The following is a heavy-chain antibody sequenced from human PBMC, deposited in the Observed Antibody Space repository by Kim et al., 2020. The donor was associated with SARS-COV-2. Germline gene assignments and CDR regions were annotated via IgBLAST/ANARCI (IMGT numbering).Heavy chain of an antibody. CDR1: GYTFTGYY. D-gene: IGHD6-6*01. CDR2: INPNSGGT. V-gene: IGHV1-2*06. Sequence: ASVKVSCKASGYTFTGYYMHWVRQAPGQGLEWMGRINPNSGGTNYAQKFQGRVTMTRDTSISTSYMELSRLRSDDTAVYYCARDFRIAARPLPVYFDYWGQGTLVTVSS. J-gene: IGHJ4*02. CDR3: ARDFRIAARPLPVYFDY.